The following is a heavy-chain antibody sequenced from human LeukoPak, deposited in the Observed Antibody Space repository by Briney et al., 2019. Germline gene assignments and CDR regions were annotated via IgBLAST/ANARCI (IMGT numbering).Heavy chain of an antibody. CDR1: GYTFTGYY. Sequence: EASVKVSCKASGYTFTGYYMHWVRQAPGQGLEWMGWINPNSGGTNYAQKFQGRVTMTRDTSISTAYMELSRLRSDDTAVYYCARVFGSSWFVDYWGQGTLVTVSS. CDR3: ARVFGSSWFVDY. V-gene: IGHV1-2*02. J-gene: IGHJ4*02. D-gene: IGHD6-13*01. CDR2: INPNSGGT.